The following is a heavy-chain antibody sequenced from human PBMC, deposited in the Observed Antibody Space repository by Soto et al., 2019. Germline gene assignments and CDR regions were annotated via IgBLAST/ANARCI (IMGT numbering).Heavy chain of an antibody. CDR3: ASLMSSGYYYGMEV. D-gene: IGHD3-10*01. J-gene: IGHJ6*02. V-gene: IGHV1-69*02. CDR1: GGTFSSYT. Sequence: QVQLVQSGAEVKKPGSSVKVSCKASGGTFSSYTISWVRQAPGQGLEWMGRIIPILGIANYAQKFQGRVTITADKSTSTAYMELSSRRSEDTAVYYCASLMSSGYYYGMEVWGQGTTVTVSS. CDR2: IIPILGIA.